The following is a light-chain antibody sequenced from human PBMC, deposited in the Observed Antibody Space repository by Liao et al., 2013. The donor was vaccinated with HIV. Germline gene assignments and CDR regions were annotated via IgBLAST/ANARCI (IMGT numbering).Light chain of an antibody. CDR3: QVWDTYSDLPV. CDR1: NIGGKS. V-gene: IGLV3-21*01. CDR2: YDR. Sequence: SYVLTQPPSVSVAPGKTATITCGGNNIGGKSVHWYQQKPGQAPVVVIFYDRDRPSGIPERFSGSNSGNTATLTISRVEAGDEADYSCQVWDTYSDLPVFGGGTKLTVL. J-gene: IGLJ3*02.